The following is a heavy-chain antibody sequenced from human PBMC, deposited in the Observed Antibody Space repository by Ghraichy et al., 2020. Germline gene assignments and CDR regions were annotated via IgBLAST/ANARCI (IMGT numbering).Heavy chain of an antibody. J-gene: IGHJ5*02. CDR3: ARQAFRHDFWSGYQGSNWFDP. D-gene: IGHD3-3*01. Sequence: SETLSLTCTVSGGSISSSSYYWGWIRQPPGKGLEWIGSIYYSGSTYYNPSLKSRVTISVDTSKNQFSLKLSSVTAADTAVYYCARQAFRHDFWSGYQGSNWFDPWGQGTLVTVSS. CDR2: IYYSGST. V-gene: IGHV4-39*01. CDR1: GGSISSSSYY.